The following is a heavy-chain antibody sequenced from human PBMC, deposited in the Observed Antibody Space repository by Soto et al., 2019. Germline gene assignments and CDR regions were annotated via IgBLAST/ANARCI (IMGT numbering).Heavy chain of an antibody. Sequence: TLSLTCSISGGSLSGYYWTWTRQPPGKGLEWIGYIYYAGTTTYNPSLKNRVTISLDTPKNHFSLKMDSVTAADTAVYYCTRLGGFYQALDSWGQGVLVTVSS. D-gene: IGHD3-22*01. CDR3: TRLGGFYQALDS. J-gene: IGHJ4*02. CDR1: GGSLSGYY. V-gene: IGHV4-59*08. CDR2: IYYAGTT.